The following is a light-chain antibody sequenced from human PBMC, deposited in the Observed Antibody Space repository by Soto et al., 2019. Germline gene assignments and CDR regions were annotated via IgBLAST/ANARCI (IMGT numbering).Light chain of an antibody. V-gene: IGKV1-39*01. J-gene: IGKJ5*01. Sequence: DIQMTQSPSSLSSSVGDMFTITCRASQSISNYLNWYQQKPGKAPKLLIYAASSLQSGVPSRFSGSGSGTDFTLTISSLQPEDFATYYCQQSYSNPITFGQGTRLEIK. CDR3: QQSYSNPIT. CDR1: QSISNY. CDR2: AAS.